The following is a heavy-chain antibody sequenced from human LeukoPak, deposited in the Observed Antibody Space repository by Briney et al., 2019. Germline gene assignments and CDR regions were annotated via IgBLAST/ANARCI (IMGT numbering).Heavy chain of an antibody. CDR3: AKATYWSNPYYFDY. CDR1: GFTFSSYG. V-gene: IGHV3-23*01. D-gene: IGHD2-2*01. CDR2: ISGSGGST. Sequence: SGGSLRLSCAASGFTFSSYGMSWVRQAPGKGLEWVSAISGSGGSTYYADSVKGRFTISRDNSKNTLYLQMNSLRAEDTAVYYCAKATYWSNPYYFDYWGQGTLVTASS. J-gene: IGHJ4*02.